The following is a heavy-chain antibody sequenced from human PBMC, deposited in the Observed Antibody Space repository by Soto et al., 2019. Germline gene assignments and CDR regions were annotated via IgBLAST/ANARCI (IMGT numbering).Heavy chain of an antibody. V-gene: IGHV1-58*01. Sequence: GASVKVSCKASGFTFTSSAVQWVRQARGQRLEWIGWIVVGSGNTNYAQKFQERVTITRDMSTSTAYMELSSLRSEDTAVYYCAADVVVVVAATQEAFDIWGQGTMVTVSS. CDR1: GFTFTSSA. CDR2: IVVGSGNT. J-gene: IGHJ3*02. D-gene: IGHD2-15*01. CDR3: AADVVVVVAATQEAFDI.